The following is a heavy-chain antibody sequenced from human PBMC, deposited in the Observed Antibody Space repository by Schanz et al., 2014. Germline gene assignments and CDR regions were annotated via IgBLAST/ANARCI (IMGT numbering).Heavy chain of an antibody. CDR3: TKNFATAGTPSDAYDV. V-gene: IGHV3-23*04. CDR1: GFTFSSYS. CDR2: ISGGGGSA. Sequence: EARLVESGGGLVTPGESLRLSCAASGFTFSSYSMNWVRLVPGKGLECVSGISGGGGSAYYADSVKGRITISRDNSNNTVSLQLNSLRVEDTALYYCTKNFATAGTPSDAYDVWGQGTTVTVSS. J-gene: IGHJ6*02. D-gene: IGHD6-13*01.